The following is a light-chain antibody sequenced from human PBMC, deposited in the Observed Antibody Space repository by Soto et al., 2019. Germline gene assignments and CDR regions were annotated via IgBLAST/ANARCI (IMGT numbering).Light chain of an antibody. CDR3: QHYNNYLWT. J-gene: IGKJ1*01. V-gene: IGKV1-5*03. CDR1: QSISSW. CDR2: KAS. Sequence: DIQMTQSPSTLSSSVGYRVTITCRASQSISSWLDWFKQKPGNSPKLLIYKASALQSGVPSRFRGSGSGTEFTLTISSLQPDDFATYYCQHYNNYLWTFGQGTKVDI.